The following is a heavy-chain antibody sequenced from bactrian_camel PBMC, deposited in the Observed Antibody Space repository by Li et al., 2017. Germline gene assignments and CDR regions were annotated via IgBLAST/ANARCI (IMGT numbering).Heavy chain of an antibody. V-gene: IGHV3S40*01. Sequence: VQLVESGGGLVQPGGSLRLSCAASGFAFSNYDMTWVRQAPGKGLEWVSTISSSGRTTWYSDSVKGRFTISKDSAKNTLYLEMNSLKPEDTDMYYCAACSDPFFGQGTQVTVS. D-gene: IGHD3*01. CDR2: ISSSGRTT. J-gene: IGHJ4*01. CDR1: GFAFSNYD.